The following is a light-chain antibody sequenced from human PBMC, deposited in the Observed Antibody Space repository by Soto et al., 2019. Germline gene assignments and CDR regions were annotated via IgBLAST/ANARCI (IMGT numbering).Light chain of an antibody. J-gene: IGKJ4*01. CDR2: GAS. Sequence: EFELTQSPGTLSLSPGERATLSCRASQTVSSTYSAWYQQKPGQAPRLLIYGASSRATGIPDRFSGRGSGTDFTLTISRLEPEDFAVYYCQQYYTSPLTFGGGTKVEIK. CDR1: QTVSSTY. CDR3: QQYYTSPLT. V-gene: IGKV3-20*01.